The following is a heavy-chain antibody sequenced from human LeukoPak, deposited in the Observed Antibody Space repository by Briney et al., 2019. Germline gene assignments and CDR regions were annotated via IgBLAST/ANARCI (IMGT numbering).Heavy chain of an antibody. D-gene: IGHD3-10*01. Sequence: GGSLRLSCTASGFTFGDYAMSWVRQAPGKGLEWVGFIRSKAYGGTTEYAASVKGRFTISGDDSKSIAYLQMNSLKTEDTAVYYCTRRPGDSWFGERAPDYWGQGTLVTVSS. J-gene: IGHJ4*02. CDR3: TRRPGDSWFGERAPDY. CDR2: IRSKAYGGTT. CDR1: GFTFGDYA. V-gene: IGHV3-49*04.